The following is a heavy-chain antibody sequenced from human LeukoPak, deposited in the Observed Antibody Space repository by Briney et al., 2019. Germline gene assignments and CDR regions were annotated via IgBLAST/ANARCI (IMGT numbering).Heavy chain of an antibody. CDR2: ISAYNGNT. V-gene: IGHV1-18*01. J-gene: IGHJ4*02. CDR1: GYTFTSYG. CDR3: ARDKQYSSGWYDENVFDY. Sequence: ASVKVSCKASGYTFTSYGISWVRQAPGQGLEWMGWISAYNGNTNYAQKLQGRVTMTTDTSISTAYMELSRLRSDDTAVYYCARDKQYSSGWYDENVFDYWGQGTLVTVSS. D-gene: IGHD6-19*01.